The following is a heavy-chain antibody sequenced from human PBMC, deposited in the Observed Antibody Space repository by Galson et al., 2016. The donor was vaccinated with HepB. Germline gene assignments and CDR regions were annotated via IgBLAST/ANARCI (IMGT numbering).Heavy chain of an antibody. Sequence: QSGAEVKKSGESLKISCQISGDRSSIYRIAWVRQMPGKGLEWMGIIYLGDSETTYSPSFQGQVTIPADKAISTAYLQWSSLKASDTPMYYWARRRLEAATPCLYYWGQGTLVTVSS. CDR1: GDRSSIYR. CDR3: ARRRLEAATPCLYY. V-gene: IGHV5-51*01. D-gene: IGHD2-15*01. J-gene: IGHJ4*02. CDR2: IYLGDSET.